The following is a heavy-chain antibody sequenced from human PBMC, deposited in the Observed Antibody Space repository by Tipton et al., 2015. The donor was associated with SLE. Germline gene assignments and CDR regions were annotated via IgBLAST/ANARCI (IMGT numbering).Heavy chain of an antibody. CDR1: GFSFDHYG. J-gene: IGHJ4*02. CDR3: ARDLPIYPFDY. V-gene: IGHV3-20*04. D-gene: IGHD5/OR15-5a*01. CDR2: INWNGDNA. Sequence: SLRLSCAAASGFSFDHYGMTWVRQAPGKGLEWVAGINWNGDNAGYSDSVKGRFTISRDNAKKSLYVQMNSLRAEDTALYYCARDLPIYPFDYWGQGTLVTVSS.